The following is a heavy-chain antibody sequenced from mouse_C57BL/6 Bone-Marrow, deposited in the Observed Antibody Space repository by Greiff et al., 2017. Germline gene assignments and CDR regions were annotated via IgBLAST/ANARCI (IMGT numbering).Heavy chain of an antibody. Sequence: QVQLQQSGAELARPGASVKLSCKASGYTFTSYGISWVKQRTGQGLEWIGEIYPRSGNTYYNEKFKGKATLTADKSSSTAYMQLSSLTYEDAAVYYCARGHAMDYWGQGTSVTVAS. CDR1: GYTFTSYG. V-gene: IGHV1-81*01. J-gene: IGHJ4*01. CDR2: IYPRSGNT. CDR3: ARGHAMDY.